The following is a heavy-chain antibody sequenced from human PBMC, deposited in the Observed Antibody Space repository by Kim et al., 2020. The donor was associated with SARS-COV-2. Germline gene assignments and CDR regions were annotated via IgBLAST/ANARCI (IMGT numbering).Heavy chain of an antibody. CDR3: ARELRSGY. D-gene: IGHD3-10*01. Sequence: GHGYTKYSQRFQGRVTITRDTSGSTAYMDLSSLRSEDMAVYYCARELRSGYWGQGTLVTVSS. V-gene: IGHV1-3*01. CDR2: GHGYT. J-gene: IGHJ4*02.